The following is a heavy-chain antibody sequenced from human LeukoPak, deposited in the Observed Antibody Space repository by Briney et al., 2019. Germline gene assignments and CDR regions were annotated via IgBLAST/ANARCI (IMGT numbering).Heavy chain of an antibody. CDR1: GFTFSSYS. D-gene: IGHD3-22*01. CDR3: ARGSYYYDSSGYLFDY. CDR2: ISSSGSTI. V-gene: IGHV3-48*04. Sequence: GGSLRLSCAASGFTFSSYSMNWVRQAPGKGLEWVSYISSSGSTIYYADSVKGRFTISRDNAKNSLYLQMNSLRAEDTAVYYCARGSYYYDSSGYLFDYWGQGTLVTVSS. J-gene: IGHJ4*02.